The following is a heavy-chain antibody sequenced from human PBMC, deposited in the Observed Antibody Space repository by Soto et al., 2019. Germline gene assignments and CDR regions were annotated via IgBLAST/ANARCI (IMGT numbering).Heavy chain of an antibody. D-gene: IGHD6-13*01. J-gene: IGHJ4*02. CDR2: ISSNGGSA. V-gene: IGHV3-64*01. Sequence: PGGSLRLSCAASGFSFSSYAMHWVRQAPGKGLEYVSAISSNGGSAYYANSVKGRFTISRDNSKNTLYLQMGSLRAEDMAVYYCARQSYSSYYFDYWGKGPLVTVSS. CDR3: ARQSYSSYYFDY. CDR1: GFSFSSYA.